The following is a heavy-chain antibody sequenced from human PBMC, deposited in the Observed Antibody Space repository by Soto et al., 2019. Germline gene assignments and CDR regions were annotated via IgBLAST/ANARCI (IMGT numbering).Heavy chain of an antibody. V-gene: IGHV4-39*07. J-gene: IGHJ4*02. D-gene: IGHD2-2*01. Sequence: SETLSLTCTVSGGSISSSDYYWGWIRQPPGKGLEWIGTIYYSGSTYYNPSLKSRVTISVDTSKNQFSLKLSSVTAADTAVYYCARSPPAIVVVPAGLDYFDYWGQGTLVTVSS. CDR1: GGSISSSDYY. CDR3: ARSPPAIVVVPAGLDYFDY. CDR2: IYYSGST.